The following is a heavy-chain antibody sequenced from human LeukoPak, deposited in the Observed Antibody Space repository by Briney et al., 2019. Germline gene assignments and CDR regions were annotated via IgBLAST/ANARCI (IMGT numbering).Heavy chain of an antibody. CDR3: ARDYYGSGRLSGFDY. CDR2: IYHSGST. CDR1: GGSISSGGYY. J-gene: IGHJ4*02. V-gene: IGHV4-30-2*01. D-gene: IGHD3-10*01. Sequence: SETLSLTCTVSGGSISSGGYYWSWIRQPPGKGLEWIGYIYHSGSTYYNPSLKSRVTISVDRSKNQFSLKLSSVTAADTAVYYCARDYYGSGRLSGFDYWGQGTLVTVSS.